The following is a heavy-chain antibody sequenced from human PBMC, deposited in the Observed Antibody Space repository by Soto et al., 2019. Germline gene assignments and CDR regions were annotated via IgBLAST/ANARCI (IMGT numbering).Heavy chain of an antibody. Sequence: LRLSCAASGFIFSSYSMNWVRQAPGKGLEWVSSINSRGDYIYYADSVKGRFTISRDNAKNSLYLQMNSLRAEDTAVYYCAKEEIVAPPAYDYWGQGTLVTVSS. D-gene: IGHD2-15*01. V-gene: IGHV3-21*01. CDR2: INSRGDYI. J-gene: IGHJ4*02. CDR3: AKEEIVAPPAYDY. CDR1: GFIFSSYS.